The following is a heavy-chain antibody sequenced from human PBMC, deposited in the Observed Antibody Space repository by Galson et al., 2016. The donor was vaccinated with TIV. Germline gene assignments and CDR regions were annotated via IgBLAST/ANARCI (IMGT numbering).Heavy chain of an antibody. CDR1: GFIVSTSH. D-gene: IGHD1/OR15-1a*01. V-gene: IGHV3-53*01. CDR2: LYVLDTT. J-gene: IGHJ4*02. CDR3: ATTGGTNWNYFDN. Sequence: SLRLSCAASGFIVSTSHLSWVHQAPGKGLEWVSVLYVLDTTYYADSVKGRFTVSRDTSKNTLYLEMTDLRAEDTAVYYCATTGGTNWNYFDNWGQGALVTVSS.